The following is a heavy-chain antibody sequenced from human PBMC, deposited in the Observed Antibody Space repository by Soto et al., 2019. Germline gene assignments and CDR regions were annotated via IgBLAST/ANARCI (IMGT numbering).Heavy chain of an antibody. V-gene: IGHV3-7*01. Sequence: PGGSLRLSCAAFGFTFNNYWMTWVRQAPGKGLEWVANIKQDESEKYYVDSMKGRLTISRDTATNTLYLQMNSLRPEDTALYYCTRGASGYGKFDYWGLGTLVTGSS. J-gene: IGHJ4*02. CDR1: GFTFNNYW. CDR3: TRGASGYGKFDY. D-gene: IGHD5-12*01. CDR2: IKQDESEK.